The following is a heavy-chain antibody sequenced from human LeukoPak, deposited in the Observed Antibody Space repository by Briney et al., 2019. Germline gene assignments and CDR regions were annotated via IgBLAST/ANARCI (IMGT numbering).Heavy chain of an antibody. J-gene: IGHJ4*02. D-gene: IGHD1-26*01. CDR2: INHSGST. Sequence: SETLSLTCAVYGGSFSGYYWSWIRQPPGKGLEWIGEINHSGSTNYNPSLKSRVTISVDTSKNQFPLKLSSVTAADTAVYYCARLYSGSHYTVDYWGQGTLVTVSS. CDR1: GGSFSGYY. CDR3: ARLYSGSHYTVDY. V-gene: IGHV4-34*01.